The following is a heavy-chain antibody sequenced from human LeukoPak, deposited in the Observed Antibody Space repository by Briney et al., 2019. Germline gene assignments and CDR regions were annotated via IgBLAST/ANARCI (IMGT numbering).Heavy chain of an antibody. D-gene: IGHD1-20*01. J-gene: IGHJ5*02. Sequence: SGPALVKPTQTLTLTCTFSGVSLSTSGRCVSWIRQPPGKALEWLSPIDWDEDKYYSTSLKTRLTISKDPSKTQVVLTMTNMHPVDTATYYCARTITGTPGQWFDPWGQGTLVTVSS. V-gene: IGHV2-70*01. CDR2: IDWDEDK. CDR1: GVSLSTSGRC. CDR3: ARTITGTPGQWFDP.